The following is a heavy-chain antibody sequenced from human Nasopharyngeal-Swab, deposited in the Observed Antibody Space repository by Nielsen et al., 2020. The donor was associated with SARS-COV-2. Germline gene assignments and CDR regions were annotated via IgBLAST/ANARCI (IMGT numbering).Heavy chain of an antibody. CDR1: GFTFSSYG. D-gene: IGHD1-1*01. CDR2: IWYDGSNK. Sequence: GGSLRLSCAASGFTFSSYGMHWVRQAPGKGLEWVAVIWYDGSNKYYADSVKGRFTISRDNSKNTLYLQMNSLRAEDTAVYYCARLGTESYHYYSLDVWGQGTTVTVSS. CDR3: ARLGTESYHYYSLDV. V-gene: IGHV3-33*01. J-gene: IGHJ6*02.